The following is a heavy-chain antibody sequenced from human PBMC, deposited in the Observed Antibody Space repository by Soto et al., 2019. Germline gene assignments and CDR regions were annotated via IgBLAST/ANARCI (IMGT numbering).Heavy chain of an antibody. J-gene: IGHJ3*02. Sequence: EVQLVESGGVLVQPGGSLRLSCAASGFTFSSYDMHWVRQATGKGLEWVSAIGTAGDTYYPGSVKGRFTISRENAKNSLYLQMNSLRAGDTAVYYCARAIAVAGMDAFDIWGQGTMVTVSS. CDR1: GFTFSSYD. V-gene: IGHV3-13*01. CDR2: IGTAGDT. CDR3: ARAIAVAGMDAFDI. D-gene: IGHD6-19*01.